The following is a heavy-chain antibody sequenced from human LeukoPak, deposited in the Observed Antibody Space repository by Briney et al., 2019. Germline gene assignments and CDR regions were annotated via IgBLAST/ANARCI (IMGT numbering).Heavy chain of an antibody. CDR2: IYPGNSDT. CDR3: ARHRGSGWSGGGVWFDP. Sequence: GESLKISCKGSGYSFTSYWIGWVRQMPGKGLEWMGIIYPGNSDTRYSPSFQGQVTISADKSISTAYLQWSSLKASDTAMYYCARHRGSGWSGGGVWFDPWGQGTLVTVSS. V-gene: IGHV5-51*01. CDR1: GYSFTSYW. J-gene: IGHJ5*02. D-gene: IGHD6-19*01.